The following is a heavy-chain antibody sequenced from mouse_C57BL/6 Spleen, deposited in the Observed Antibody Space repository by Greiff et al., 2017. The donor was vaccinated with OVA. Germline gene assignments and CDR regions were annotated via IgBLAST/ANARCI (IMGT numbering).Heavy chain of an antibody. Sequence: QVQLQQPGAELVKPGASVKLSCKASGYTFTSYWMQWVKQRPGQGLEWIGEIDPSDSYTNYNQKFKGKATLTVDTSSSTAYMQLSSLTSEDSAVYYCASGGSPHYCDYWGQGTTLTVSS. CDR2: IDPSDSYT. J-gene: IGHJ2*01. CDR1: GYTFTSYW. CDR3: ASGGSPHYCDY. V-gene: IGHV1-50*01. D-gene: IGHD1-1*01.